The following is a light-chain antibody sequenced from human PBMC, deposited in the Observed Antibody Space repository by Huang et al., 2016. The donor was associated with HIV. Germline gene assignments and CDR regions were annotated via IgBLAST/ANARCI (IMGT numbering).Light chain of an antibody. CDR1: QSVSNN. Sequence: EIVMTQSPDTLSVSPGERATLSCRASQSVSNNLAWYQQKPGQAPRLLIFAASPRASGVPARFSGSGSGAEFTLTISSLQSEDFGVYYCHQYNDWSRYTFGQGTRLEIK. J-gene: IGKJ2*01. CDR3: HQYNDWSRYT. V-gene: IGKV3-15*01. CDR2: AAS.